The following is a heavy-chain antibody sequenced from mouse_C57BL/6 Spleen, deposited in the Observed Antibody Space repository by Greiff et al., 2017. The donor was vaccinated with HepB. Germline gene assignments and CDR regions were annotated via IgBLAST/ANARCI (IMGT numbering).Heavy chain of an antibody. CDR3: ARHMVTTYYFDY. CDR2: ISGGGGNT. J-gene: IGHJ2*01. CDR1: GFTFSSYT. Sequence: EVKLVESGGGLVKPGGSLKLSCAASGFTFSSYTMSWVRQTPEKRLEWVATISGGGGNTYYPDSVKGRFTISRDNAKNTLYLQMSSLRSEDTALYYCARHMVTTYYFDYGGQGTTLTVSS. V-gene: IGHV5-9*01. D-gene: IGHD2-2*01.